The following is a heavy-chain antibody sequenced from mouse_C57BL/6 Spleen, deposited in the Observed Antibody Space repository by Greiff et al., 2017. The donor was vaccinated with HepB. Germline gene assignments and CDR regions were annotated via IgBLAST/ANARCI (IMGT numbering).Heavy chain of an antibody. CDR2: INPSNGGT. V-gene: IGHV1-53*01. CDR1: GYTFTSYW. CDR3: ARWIARYDYDEGDY. D-gene: IGHD2-4*01. Sequence: VKLQQPGTELVKPGASVKLSCKASGYTFTSYWMHWVKQRPGQGLEWIGNINPSNGGTNYNEKFKSKATLTVDKSSSTAYMQLSSLTSEDSAVYYCARWIARYDYDEGDYWGQGTTLTVSS. J-gene: IGHJ2*01.